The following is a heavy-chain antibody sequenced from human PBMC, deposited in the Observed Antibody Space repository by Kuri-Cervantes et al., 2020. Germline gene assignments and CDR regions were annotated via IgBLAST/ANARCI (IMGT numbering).Heavy chain of an antibody. V-gene: IGHV4-34*01. CDR1: GESFSGYY. J-gene: IGHJ4*02. CDR3: ARLKMVQGAMYYFAY. Sequence: SETLSLTCAVYGESFSGYYWSWIRQSPGKGLEWIGEINHRGYTDYNPSLKSRVTISVDTSKNQFSLKLSSVTAADTAVYYCARLKMVQGAMYYFAYWGQGTLVTVSS. D-gene: IGHD3-10*01. CDR2: INHRGYT.